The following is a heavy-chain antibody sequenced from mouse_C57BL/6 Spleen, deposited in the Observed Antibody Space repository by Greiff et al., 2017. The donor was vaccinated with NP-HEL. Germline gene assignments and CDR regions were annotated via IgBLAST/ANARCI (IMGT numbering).Heavy chain of an antibody. V-gene: IGHV1-4*01. CDR3: ARSGYGNFYYFDY. Sequence: QVQLQQSGAELARPGASVKMSCKASGYTFTSYTMHWVKQRPGQGLEWIGYINPSSGYTKYNQTFKDKATLTADKSSSTAYMQLSSLTSEDSAVYYCARSGYGNFYYFDYWGQGTTLTVSS. CDR1: GYTFTSYT. J-gene: IGHJ2*01. CDR2: INPSSGYT. D-gene: IGHD2-1*01.